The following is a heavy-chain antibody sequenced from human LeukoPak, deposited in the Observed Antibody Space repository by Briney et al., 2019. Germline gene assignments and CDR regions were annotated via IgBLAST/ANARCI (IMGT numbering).Heavy chain of an antibody. CDR3: ARDRVIMVRGAESLFGY. D-gene: IGHD3-10*01. V-gene: IGHV3-74*01. CDR2: TDGSTT. Sequence: TDGSTTIYPDSVKGRFTISRDNAKNTLYLQMTTLRAEDTAVYFCARDRVIMVRGAESLFGYWGQGTLVTVSS. J-gene: IGHJ4*02.